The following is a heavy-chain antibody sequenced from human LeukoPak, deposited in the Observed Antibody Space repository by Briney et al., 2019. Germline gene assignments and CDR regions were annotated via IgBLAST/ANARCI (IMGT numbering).Heavy chain of an antibody. Sequence: ASVKVSCKASGGTFSNYAVSRVRQAPGQGLEWMGGIIPIYGTTNYAQKFQGRVTITADKSTSTVYMELSSLRSEDTAVYYCARDRRDSGIAVVMYYFDYWGQGTLVTVSS. CDR3: ARDRRDSGIAVVMYYFDY. J-gene: IGHJ4*02. CDR1: GGTFSNYA. V-gene: IGHV1-69*06. D-gene: IGHD6-19*01. CDR2: IIPIYGTT.